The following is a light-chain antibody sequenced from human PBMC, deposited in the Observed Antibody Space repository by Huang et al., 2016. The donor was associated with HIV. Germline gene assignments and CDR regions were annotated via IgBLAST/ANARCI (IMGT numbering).Light chain of an antibody. J-gene: IGKJ4*01. CDR1: QSVNSD. Sequence: EIEMTQSPVTLSVSPGQRATLSCRASQSVNSDLAWYQQKPGQAPRLLIYGASTRATGIPAKLNATGSGTEFSLSINSLQSDDFAVYYCQQYNDWPPLTFGGGTKVEI. CDR3: QQYNDWPPLT. V-gene: IGKV3-15*01. CDR2: GAS.